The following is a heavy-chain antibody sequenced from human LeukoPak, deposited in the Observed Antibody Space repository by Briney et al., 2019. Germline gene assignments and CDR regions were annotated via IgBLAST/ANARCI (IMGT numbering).Heavy chain of an antibody. CDR1: GYTFIDFY. CDR3: ARDGSRVEADY. J-gene: IGHJ4*02. D-gene: IGHD3-10*01. CDR2: INPKNGAT. V-gene: IGHV1-2*02. Sequence: ASVKVSCKASGYTFIDFYMHWVRQAPGQGLEWMGWINPKNGATDYAQEFQGRVTLTRDTSFSTAYMELSRLRSDDTAVYYYARDGSRVEADYWGQGTLVTVSS.